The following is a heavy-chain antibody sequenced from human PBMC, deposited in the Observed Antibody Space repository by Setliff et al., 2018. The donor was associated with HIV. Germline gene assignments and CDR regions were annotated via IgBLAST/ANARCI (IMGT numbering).Heavy chain of an antibody. CDR1: GHTFINYY. D-gene: IGHD3-10*01. CDR3: AREGSPIYYFDY. V-gene: IGHV1-46*01. Sequence: GASVKVSCKAPGHTFINYYIHWVRQAPGQGLEWMGIIYSGGGSTNYAQKFQGRITMTSDTSTSTVYMELSSLRSEDSAVYYCAREGSPIYYFDYWSQGTLVTVSS. CDR2: IYSGGGST. J-gene: IGHJ4*02.